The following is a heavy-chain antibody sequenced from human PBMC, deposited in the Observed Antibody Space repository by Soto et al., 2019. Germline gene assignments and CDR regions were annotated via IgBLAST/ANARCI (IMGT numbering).Heavy chain of an antibody. J-gene: IGHJ6*03. CDR2: IWSDGSNE. D-gene: IGHD3-10*01. Sequence: QVQLVESGGGVVQPGRSLRLSCAASEFTFSRHGMHWVRQAPGKGLQWVGVIWSDGSNEVYADSVKGRFIISRDNSKNILYLQMNSLRAEDTAVYYCAGERTFGDNKHNYMDVWGTGFTVTVSS. V-gene: IGHV3-33*01. CDR3: AGERTFGDNKHNYMDV. CDR1: EFTFSRHG.